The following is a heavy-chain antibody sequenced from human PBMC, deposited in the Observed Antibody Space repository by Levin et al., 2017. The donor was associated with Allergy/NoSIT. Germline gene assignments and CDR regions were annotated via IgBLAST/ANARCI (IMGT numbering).Heavy chain of an antibody. V-gene: IGHV4-39*01. CDR2: IYYSGST. D-gene: IGHD2-2*01. J-gene: IGHJ6*03. CDR1: GGSISSSSYY. Sequence: SQTLSLTCTVSGGSISSSSYYWGWIRQPPGKGLEWIGSIYYSGSTYYNPSLKSRVTISVDTSKNQFSLKLSSVTAADTAVYYCARHVVVPAAIGPYYYYMDVWGKGTTVTVSS. CDR3: ARHVVVPAAIGPYYYYMDV.